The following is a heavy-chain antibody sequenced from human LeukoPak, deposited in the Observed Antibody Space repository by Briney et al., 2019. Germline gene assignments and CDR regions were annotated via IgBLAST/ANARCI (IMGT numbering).Heavy chain of an antibody. D-gene: IGHD6-19*01. V-gene: IGHV1-2*02. J-gene: IGHJ1*01. CDR3: ARLPAVPG. CDR2: IHPNSGGT. Sequence: ASVKVSCKASGYTFTDYYLHWVRQAPGQGLEWMGWIHPNSGGTNYAQKFQGRVAMTRDTSISTAYMELSSLRSDDTAVYYCARLPAVPGWGQGTLVTVSS. CDR1: GYTFTDYY.